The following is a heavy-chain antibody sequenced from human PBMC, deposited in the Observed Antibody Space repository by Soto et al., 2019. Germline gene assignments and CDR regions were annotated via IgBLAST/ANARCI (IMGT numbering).Heavy chain of an antibody. V-gene: IGHV4-34*01. CDR1: GGSFSTDY. CDR2: INPSGGT. D-gene: IGHD6-6*01. CDR3: ARVLAARASRDFDY. J-gene: IGHJ4*02. Sequence: SETLSLTCAVYGGSFSTDYWSWIRQPPGKGLEWIGEINPSGGTNYNPSLKSRVTISVATSKNQFSLKLSSVTAADTAVYYCARVLAARASRDFDYWGQGTLVTVSS.